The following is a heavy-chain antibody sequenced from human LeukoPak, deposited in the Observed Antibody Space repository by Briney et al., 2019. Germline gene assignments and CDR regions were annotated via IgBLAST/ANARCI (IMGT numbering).Heavy chain of an antibody. CDR1: GYSFTNYA. V-gene: IGHV1-69*13. J-gene: IGHJ4*02. Sequence: ASVKVSCKASGYSFTNYAMNWVRQAPGQGLEWMGGIIPIFGTANYAQKFQGRVTITADESTSTAYMELSSLRSEDTAVYYCARENPAGTGYFDYWGQGTLVTVSS. CDR3: ARENPAGTGYFDY. CDR2: IIPIFGTA. D-gene: IGHD6-13*01.